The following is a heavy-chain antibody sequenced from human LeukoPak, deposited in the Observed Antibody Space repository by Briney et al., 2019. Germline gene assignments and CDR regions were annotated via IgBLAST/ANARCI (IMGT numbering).Heavy chain of an antibody. D-gene: IGHD2-15*01. J-gene: IGHJ4*02. CDR3: ARDHSAGLFFFEY. CDR2: IWFDGGKK. CDR1: GFNFGGYG. Sequence: PGRSLRLSCAASGFNFGGYGMQRVRQAPGKGLEWVAVIWFDGGKKYYADSVQGRFTISRDNSKNTLFLQMDSLRVEDTAVYYCARDHSAGLFFFEYWGQGVLVSVPS. V-gene: IGHV3-33*03.